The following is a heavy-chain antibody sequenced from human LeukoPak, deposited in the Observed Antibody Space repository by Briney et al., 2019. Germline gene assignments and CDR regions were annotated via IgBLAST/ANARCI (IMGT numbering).Heavy chain of an antibody. CDR3: ARDPGNSYGLRYFDY. Sequence: GGSLRLSCAASGFTFSSYDMHWVRQAPGKGVEWVADISYDGSNKYYADSVKGRFTISRDNSKNKLYLQLNSLRAEDTAVFYCARDPGNSYGLRYFDYWGQGTLVTVSS. J-gene: IGHJ4*02. CDR1: GFTFSSYD. D-gene: IGHD5-18*01. CDR2: ISYDGSNK. V-gene: IGHV3-30*04.